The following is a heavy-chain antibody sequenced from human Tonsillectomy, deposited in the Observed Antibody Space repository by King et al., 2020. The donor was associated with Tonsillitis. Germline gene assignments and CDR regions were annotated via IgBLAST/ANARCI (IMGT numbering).Heavy chain of an antibody. V-gene: IGHV3-43*01. J-gene: IGHJ1*01. CDR1: GFTFDDYT. CDR3: AKEQKKARGGIFHH. D-gene: IGHD2-15*01. CDR2: ISWDGGST. Sequence: VQLVESGGVVVQPGGSLRLSCAASGFTFDDYTMHWVRQAPGKGLEWVSLISWDGGSTFSPDSVKGRFTISRHNSKNSLYLQMNSLRTEDTALYYCAKEQKKARGGIFHHWGQATLPTVSS.